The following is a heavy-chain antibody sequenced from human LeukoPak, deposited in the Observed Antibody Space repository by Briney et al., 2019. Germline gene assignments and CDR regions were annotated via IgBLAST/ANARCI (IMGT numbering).Heavy chain of an antibody. J-gene: IGHJ4*02. CDR1: GFTFSSYA. Sequence: GGSLRLSCAASGFTFSSYAMHWVRQAPGKGLEWVAVVSFDGDNKYYADSVKDRFTISRDNSQNTLYLQLNSLRAEDTAVYYCTKGVLGRTQSVSAGFDYWGQGTLVTVSS. V-gene: IGHV3-30-3*01. D-gene: IGHD7-27*01. CDR2: VSFDGDNK. CDR3: TKGVLGRTQSVSAGFDY.